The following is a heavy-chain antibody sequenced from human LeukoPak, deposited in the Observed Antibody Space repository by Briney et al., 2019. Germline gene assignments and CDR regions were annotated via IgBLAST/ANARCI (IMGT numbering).Heavy chain of an antibody. CDR1: GFTFSSYW. CDR2: ISLDGSTT. D-gene: IGHD3-10*01. CDR3: ARYYGLIDY. V-gene: IGHV3-74*01. Sequence: GGSLRLSCVASGFTFSSYWMHWVRQAPGKGPVWVSHISLDGSTTTYADSVKGRFIISRDNAKNTLYLQMNSLRAEDTAVYYCARYYGLIDYWGQGTLVTVSS. J-gene: IGHJ4*02.